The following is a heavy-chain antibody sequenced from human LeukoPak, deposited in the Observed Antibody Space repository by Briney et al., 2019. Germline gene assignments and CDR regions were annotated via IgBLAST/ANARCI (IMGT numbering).Heavy chain of an antibody. CDR3: VRGPTRYYFDY. V-gene: IGHV4-59*01. CDR1: GGSITNYY. CDR2: IYYSGST. J-gene: IGHJ4*02. Sequence: PSETLSLTCTVSGGSITNYYWSWIRQPPGKGLEWMGYIYYSGSTNYNPSLKSRVTISVDTSKNQFSLKLSSVTAADTAVYYCVRGPTRYYFDYWGQGTLVTVSS. D-gene: IGHD4-11*01.